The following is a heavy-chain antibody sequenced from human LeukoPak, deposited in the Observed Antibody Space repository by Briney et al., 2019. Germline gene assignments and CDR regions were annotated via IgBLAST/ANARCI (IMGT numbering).Heavy chain of an antibody. V-gene: IGHV3-30*04. CDR3: ARDLGSVPTYGMDV. J-gene: IGHJ6*02. CDR1: GFTFSSYA. Sequence: PGGSLRLSCAASGFTFSSYAMHWVRQAPGKGLEWVAAISYDGSNKYYADSVKGRFTISRDNSKNTLYLQMNSLRAEDTAVYYCARDLGSVPTYGMDVWGQGTTVTVSS. CDR2: ISYDGSNK. D-gene: IGHD2-2*01.